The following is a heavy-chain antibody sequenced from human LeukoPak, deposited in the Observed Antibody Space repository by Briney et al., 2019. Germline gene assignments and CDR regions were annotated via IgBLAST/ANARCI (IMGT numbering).Heavy chain of an antibody. Sequence: SQTLSLTCTVSGGSISSGGYYWSWIRQHPGKGLEWIGYIYYSGSTYYNPPLKSRVTISVDTSKNQFSLKLSSVTAAGTAVYYCAREEGNAGYYDYWGQGTLVTVSS. CDR2: IYYSGST. V-gene: IGHV4-31*03. CDR1: GGSISSGGYY. J-gene: IGHJ4*02. CDR3: AREEGNAGYYDY. D-gene: IGHD3-9*01.